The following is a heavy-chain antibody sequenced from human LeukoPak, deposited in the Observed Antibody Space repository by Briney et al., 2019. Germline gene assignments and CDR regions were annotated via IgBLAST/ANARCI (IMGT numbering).Heavy chain of an antibody. D-gene: IGHD2-15*01. Sequence: PGGSLRLSCAASGFSFSKAWMSWVRQAPGKGLEWVGRIKSKTDGETTDDAAFVKGRFTISRDDSANTLYLQMNNLKTEDTAVYYCTTGPIGYCSGGTCSPLDYWGQGTLVTVSS. V-gene: IGHV3-15*01. CDR2: IKSKTDGETT. J-gene: IGHJ4*02. CDR1: GFSFSKAW. CDR3: TTGPIGYCSGGTCSPLDY.